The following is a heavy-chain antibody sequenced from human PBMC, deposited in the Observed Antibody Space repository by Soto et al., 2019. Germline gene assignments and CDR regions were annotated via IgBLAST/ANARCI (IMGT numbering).Heavy chain of an antibody. D-gene: IGHD1-1*01. CDR1: GFTFSGSA. Sequence: GGSLRLSCAASGFTFSGSAMHWVRQASGKGLEWVGRIRSKANSYATAYAASVKGRFTISRDDSKNTAYLQMNSLKTEDTAVYYCTRLGTTTGDAFDIWGQGTMVTV. J-gene: IGHJ3*02. CDR2: IRSKANSYAT. V-gene: IGHV3-73*01. CDR3: TRLGTTTGDAFDI.